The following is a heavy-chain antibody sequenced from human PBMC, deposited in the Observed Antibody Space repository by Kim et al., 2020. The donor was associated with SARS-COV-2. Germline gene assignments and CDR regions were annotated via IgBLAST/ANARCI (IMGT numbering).Heavy chain of an antibody. CDR2: MNPNSGNT. J-gene: IGHJ6*02. CDR1: GYTFTSYD. CDR3: ARGHHGSGSYYIWAFYYYYGIDV. V-gene: IGHV1-8*01. Sequence: ASVKVSCKASGYTFTSYDINWVRQATGQGLEWMGWMNPNSGNTGYAQKFQGRVTMTRNTSISTAYMELSSLRSEDTAVYYCARGHHGSGSYYIWAFYYYYGIDVWGQGTTVTVSS. D-gene: IGHD3-10*01.